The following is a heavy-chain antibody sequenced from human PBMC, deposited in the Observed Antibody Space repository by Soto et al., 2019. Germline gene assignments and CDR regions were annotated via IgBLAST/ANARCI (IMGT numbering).Heavy chain of an antibody. Sequence: PSETLSLTCTVSGGSISSGGYYWSWIRQHPGKGLEWIGYIYYSGSTYYNPSLKSRVTISVDTSKNQFSLKLSSVTAADTAVYYCARAGSYGAYFDYWGQGTLVTVSS. CDR1: GGSISSGGYY. D-gene: IGHD3-10*01. V-gene: IGHV4-31*03. CDR3: ARAGSYGAYFDY. CDR2: IYYSGST. J-gene: IGHJ4*02.